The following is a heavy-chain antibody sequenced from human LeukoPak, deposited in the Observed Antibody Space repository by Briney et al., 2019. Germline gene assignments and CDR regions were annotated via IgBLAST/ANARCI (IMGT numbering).Heavy chain of an antibody. CDR2: ISISTSYT. Sequence: GGSLRLSCAASGFTFSIYNMNWVRQAPGKGLEWVSSISISTSYTYYADSVKGRFTISRDNAKNSLYLQMNSLRAEDTAVYYCASNGGQVFIPYYFDYWGQGTLVTVSS. CDR1: GFTFSIYN. CDR3: ASNGGQVFIPYYFDY. J-gene: IGHJ4*02. V-gene: IGHV3-21*01. D-gene: IGHD2-21*01.